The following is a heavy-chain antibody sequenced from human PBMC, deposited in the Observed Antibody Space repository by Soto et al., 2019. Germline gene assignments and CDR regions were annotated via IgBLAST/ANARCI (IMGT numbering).Heavy chain of an antibody. J-gene: IGHJ6*03. CDR2: INWNGGST. D-gene: IGHD3-10*01. Sequence: GGSLRLSCAASGFTFDDYGMSWVRQAPGKGLEWVSGINWNGGSTGYADSVKGRFTISRDNAKNSLYLQMNSLRAEDTALYHCARHPSVTMVRGVINFLGHYYYMDVWGKGTTVTVSS. V-gene: IGHV3-20*01. CDR3: ARHPSVTMVRGVINFLGHYYYMDV. CDR1: GFTFDDYG.